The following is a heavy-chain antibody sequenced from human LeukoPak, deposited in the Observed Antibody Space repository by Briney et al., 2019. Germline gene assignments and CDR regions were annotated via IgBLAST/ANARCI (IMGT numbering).Heavy chain of an antibody. D-gene: IGHD4-23*01. CDR2: ISGSGGST. V-gene: IGHV3-23*01. J-gene: IGHJ5*02. Sequence: GGSLRLSCAASGFTFSSYAMSWVRQAPGKGLEWVSVISGSGGSTYYADSVKGRFTISRDNSKNTLYLQMNSLRAEDTAVYYCAKDGFYGGNPRNWFDPWGQGTLVTVST. CDR1: GFTFSSYA. CDR3: AKDGFYGGNPRNWFDP.